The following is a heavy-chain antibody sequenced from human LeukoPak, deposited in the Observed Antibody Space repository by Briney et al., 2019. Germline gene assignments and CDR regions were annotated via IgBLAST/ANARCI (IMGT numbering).Heavy chain of an antibody. V-gene: IGHV3-30*18. Sequence: GGSLRLSCAASGFTFSSYGMHWVRQAPGKGLEWVAVISYDGSNKYYADSVKGRFTISRDNSKNTLYLQMNSPRAEDTAVYYCAKDLAPGLYHYYGMDVWGQGTTVTVSS. CDR1: GFTFSSYG. CDR2: ISYDGSNK. J-gene: IGHJ6*02. CDR3: AKDLAPGLYHYYGMDV.